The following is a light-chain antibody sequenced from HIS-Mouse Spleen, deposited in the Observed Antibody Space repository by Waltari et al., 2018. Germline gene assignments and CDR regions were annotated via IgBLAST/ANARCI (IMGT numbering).Light chain of an antibody. CDR2: EGS. Sequence: QSALTQPASVSGSPGQSITISCTATSSDVRRYNRVSWYQQHPGKAPKLMIYEGSKRPSGGSIRFCGFKAGNTDSLTLSVLQDEEDAGYYCCSDSGSSTWVFGGVTKLAVL. V-gene: IGLV2-23*01. CDR1: SSDVRRYNR. J-gene: IGLJ3*02. CDR3: CSDSGSSTWV.